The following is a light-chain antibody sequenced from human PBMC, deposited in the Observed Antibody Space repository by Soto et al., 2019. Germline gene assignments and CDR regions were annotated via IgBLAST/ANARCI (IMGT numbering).Light chain of an antibody. Sequence: QSALTQPASVSGSPGQAITISCSGTSSDVGAFNYVSWYQQHPGKAPKLMIYDVSNRPSGVSNRFFGSKSGNTASLTISGLRAEDEADYYCNSYTSNNTYVFGTGTKLTVL. CDR3: NSYTSNNTYV. CDR1: SSDVGAFNY. V-gene: IGLV2-14*03. CDR2: DVS. J-gene: IGLJ1*01.